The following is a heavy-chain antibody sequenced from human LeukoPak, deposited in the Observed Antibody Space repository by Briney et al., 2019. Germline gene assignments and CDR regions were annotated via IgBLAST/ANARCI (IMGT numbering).Heavy chain of an antibody. CDR3: ARDQRYLDWFDAFDI. V-gene: IGHV4-4*07. Sequence: PSETLSLTCTVSGGSISSYYWSWIRQPAGKGLEWIGRIYTSGSTNYNPSLKSRVTMSVDTSKNQFSLKLSSVTAADTAVYYCARDQRYLDWFDAFDIWGQGTMATVSS. CDR2: IYTSGST. CDR1: GGSISSYY. D-gene: IGHD3-9*01. J-gene: IGHJ3*02.